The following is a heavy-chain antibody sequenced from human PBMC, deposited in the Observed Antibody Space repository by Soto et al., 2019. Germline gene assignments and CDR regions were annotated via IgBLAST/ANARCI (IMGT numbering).Heavy chain of an antibody. CDR3: VSWVSDDFDY. V-gene: IGHV3-23*01. CDR1: GLTFRNHA. Sequence: PGGSLRLSCTTSGLTFRNHAMTWVRQAPDKGLEWVSTISDSGVNTHYADSVKGRFTISRDNSRNTLYLQMNSLRGEDTAVYYRVSWVSDDFDYWGQGNVVTVSS. CDR2: ISDSGVNT. D-gene: IGHD2-8*01. J-gene: IGHJ4*02.